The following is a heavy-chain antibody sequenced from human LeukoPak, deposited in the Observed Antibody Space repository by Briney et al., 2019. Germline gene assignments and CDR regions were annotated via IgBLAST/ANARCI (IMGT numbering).Heavy chain of an antibody. Sequence: GGSLRLSCAASGFTFSTYWMSWVRQAPGKGLEWVANIKQDGSEKYYVDSVKGRFSISRDNAKNLLYLQMNSLRAEDTAVYYCARGLDGYLFACDIWGQGTRVTVSS. CDR3: ARGLDGYLFACDI. V-gene: IGHV3-7*01. J-gene: IGHJ3*02. CDR2: IKQDGSEK. CDR1: GFTFSTYW. D-gene: IGHD5-24*01.